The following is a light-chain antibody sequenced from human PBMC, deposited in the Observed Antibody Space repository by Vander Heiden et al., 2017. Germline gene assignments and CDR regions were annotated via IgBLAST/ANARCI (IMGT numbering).Light chain of an antibody. V-gene: IGKV3-11*01. J-gene: IGKJ4*01. CDR2: DAS. CDR1: QSVSRN. CDR3: QQRSDWRT. Sequence: IVLTQSPATLSLSPGESATLSCRASQSVSRNVAWYQQKPGQAPRLLIYDASIRAAGIPGRFSGSGSGTDFTLTISSLEPEDIAVYYCQQRSDWRTFGGGTKVQIK.